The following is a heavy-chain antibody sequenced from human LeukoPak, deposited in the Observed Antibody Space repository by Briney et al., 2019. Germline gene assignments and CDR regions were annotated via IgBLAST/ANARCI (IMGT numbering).Heavy chain of an antibody. J-gene: IGHJ3*02. V-gene: IGHV3-9*01. Sequence: PGRSLGLSCAASGFTFDDYAMHWVRQAPGKGLEWVSGISWNSGTIGYADSVKGRFTISRDNAKNSLYLQMHSLRAEDTAFYFCAKDVTGTGAFDIWGQGTMVTVSS. D-gene: IGHD1-7*01. CDR2: ISWNSGTI. CDR1: GFTFDDYA. CDR3: AKDVTGTGAFDI.